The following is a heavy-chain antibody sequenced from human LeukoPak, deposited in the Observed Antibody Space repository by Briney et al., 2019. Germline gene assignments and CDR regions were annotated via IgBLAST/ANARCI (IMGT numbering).Heavy chain of an antibody. CDR2: IYPGDSDI. D-gene: IGHD3-10*01. CDR1: GYNFTTYW. V-gene: IGHV5-51*01. J-gene: IGHJ6*01. CDR3: ARRGKTPDAYYGLDV. Sequence: GESLKISCKVSGYNFTTYWIGWVRQVPGKGLEWMGVIYPGDSDIRYHPSFRGQVSISVDRSMTAAYLQWRSLKASDTAIYYCARRGKTPDAYYGLDVWGRGPRSSSPQ.